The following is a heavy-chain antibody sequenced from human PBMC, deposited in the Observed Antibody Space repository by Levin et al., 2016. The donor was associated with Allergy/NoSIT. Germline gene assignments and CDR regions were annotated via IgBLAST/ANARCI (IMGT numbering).Heavy chain of an antibody. CDR3: ARIRRAWFGEYINDY. Sequence: WIRQPPGKALEWLAHIFSNDEKSYSTSLKSRLTISKDTSKSQVVLTMTNMDPVDTATYYCARIRRAWFGEYINDYWGQGTLVTVSS. CDR2: IFSNDEK. V-gene: IGHV2-26*01. D-gene: IGHD3-10*01. J-gene: IGHJ4*02.